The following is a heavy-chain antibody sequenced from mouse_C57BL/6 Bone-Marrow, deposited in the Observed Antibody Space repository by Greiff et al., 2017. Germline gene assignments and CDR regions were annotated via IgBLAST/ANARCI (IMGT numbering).Heavy chain of an antibody. Sequence: VQLQQSDAELVKPGASVKISCKVSGYTFTDHTIHWMKQRPEQGLEWIGYIYPRDGSTKYNEQFKGKATLSADKSSSTAYLQRNSLTSEDSAVYFCASYDGYYVWFAYWGQGTLVTVSA. D-gene: IGHD2-3*01. CDR3: ASYDGYYVWFAY. V-gene: IGHV1-78*01. CDR2: IYPRDGST. J-gene: IGHJ3*01. CDR1: GYTFTDHT.